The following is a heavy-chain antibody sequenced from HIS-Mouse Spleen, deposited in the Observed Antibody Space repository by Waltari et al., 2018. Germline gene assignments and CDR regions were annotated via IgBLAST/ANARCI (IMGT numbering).Heavy chain of an antibody. D-gene: IGHD6-6*01. Sequence: QVQLVQSGAEVKKPGASVKVSCKASGYTFTSYDINWVRQATGQGLEWMGWRNPNSGNTGYAQKFQGRVTMTRNTSISTAYMELSSLRSEDTAVYYCARGSRIELAARPVAFDIWGQGTMVTVSS. CDR3: ARGSRIELAARPVAFDI. CDR2: RNPNSGNT. V-gene: IGHV1-8*01. CDR1: GYTFTSYD. J-gene: IGHJ3*02.